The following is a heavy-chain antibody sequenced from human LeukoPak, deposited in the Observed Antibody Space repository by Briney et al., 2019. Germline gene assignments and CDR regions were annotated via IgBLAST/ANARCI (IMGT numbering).Heavy chain of an antibody. Sequence: ASVKVSCKASGYTFTSYDINWVRQAPGQGLEWMGWMNPNSGNTGYAQKFQGRVTITRNTSISTAYMELSSVTAADTAVYYCARGRGYFDWSPFDYWGQGTLVTVSS. CDR2: MNPNSGNT. J-gene: IGHJ4*02. CDR1: GYTFTSYD. D-gene: IGHD3-9*01. CDR3: ARGRGYFDWSPFDY. V-gene: IGHV1-8*03.